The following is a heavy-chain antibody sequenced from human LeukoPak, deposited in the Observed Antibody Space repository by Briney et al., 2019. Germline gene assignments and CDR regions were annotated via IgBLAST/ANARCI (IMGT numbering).Heavy chain of an antibody. D-gene: IGHD2-2*01. J-gene: IGHJ4*02. CDR1: GYTFTVYY. V-gene: IGHV1-2*02. CDR2: INPNSGGT. Sequence: RASVKVSCKASGYTFTVYYMHWVRQAPGQGLEWMGWINPNSGGTNYAQKFQGRVTMTRDTSISTAYMELSRLRSDDTAVYYCARALFYQLLLGGWGQGTLVTVSS. CDR3: ARALFYQLLLGG.